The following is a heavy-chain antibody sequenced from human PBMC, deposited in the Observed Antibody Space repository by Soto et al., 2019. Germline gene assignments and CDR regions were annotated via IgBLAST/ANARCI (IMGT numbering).Heavy chain of an antibody. CDR2: IYYSGST. J-gene: IGHJ3*02. D-gene: IGHD6-19*01. Sequence: QLQLQESGPGLVKPSETLSLTCTVSGGSISSSSYYWGWIRQPPGKGLEWIGSIYYSGSTYYNPALKGGINIDLGXSKNQFSLKLSSVTAADTAVYYCARRDEGWDAFDIWGQGTMVTVSS. CDR3: ARRDEGWDAFDI. V-gene: IGHV4-39*01. CDR1: GGSISSSSYY.